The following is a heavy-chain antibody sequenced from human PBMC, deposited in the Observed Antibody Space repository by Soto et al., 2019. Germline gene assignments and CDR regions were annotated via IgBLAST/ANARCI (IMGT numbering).Heavy chain of an antibody. J-gene: IGHJ6*02. CDR3: ASDPLHCNSVLCRMNGMHV. Sequence: PGGSLRLSCISSGFTFRTYTMNWVRQAPGKGLEWVSGIRGFSPYTFYAESVKGRFTISRDNAKNTVFLQINSLRPEDTALYYCASDPLHCNSVLCRMNGMHVWGQGTTVTVSS. D-gene: IGHD2-2*01. CDR1: GFTFRTYT. CDR2: IRGFSPYT. V-gene: IGHV3-21*01.